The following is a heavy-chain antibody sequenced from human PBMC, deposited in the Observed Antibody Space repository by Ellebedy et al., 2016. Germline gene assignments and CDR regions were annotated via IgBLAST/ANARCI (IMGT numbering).Heavy chain of an antibody. J-gene: IGHJ2*01. CDR1: GFTFKTYA. CDR2: LSGSGPKT. V-gene: IGHV3-23*01. CDR3: AKHETDGDYYFDL. Sequence: GESLKISCAASGFTFKTYAMSWVRQAPGEGLEWVSTLSGSGPKTYYADSVQGRFTIPRDNSKSTLYLQMNSLRAEDTAVYYCAKHETDGDYYFDLWGRGTLVTVSS. D-gene: IGHD2-21*01.